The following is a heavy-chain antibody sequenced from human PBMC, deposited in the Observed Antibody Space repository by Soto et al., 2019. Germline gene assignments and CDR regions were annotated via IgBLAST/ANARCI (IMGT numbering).Heavy chain of an antibody. D-gene: IGHD2-15*01. CDR1: GYTFTGYY. Sequence: ASVKVSCKASGYTFTGYYMHWVRQAPGQGLEWMGWINPNSGGTNYAQKLQGRVTMTTDTSTSTAYMELRSLRSDDTAVYYCARVVVVADDAFDIWGQGTMVTVSS. J-gene: IGHJ3*02. CDR3: ARVVVVADDAFDI. V-gene: IGHV1-2*02. CDR2: INPNSGGT.